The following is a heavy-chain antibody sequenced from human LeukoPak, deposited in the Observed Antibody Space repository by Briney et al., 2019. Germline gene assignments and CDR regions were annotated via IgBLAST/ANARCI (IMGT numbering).Heavy chain of an antibody. V-gene: IGHV5-51*01. CDR2: IYPADSDS. D-gene: IGHD5/OR15-5a*01. J-gene: IGHJ4*02. CDR1: GYYFPSYW. Sequence: GESLKISCKGSGYYFPSYWIAWVRQMPGKGLEWMGIIYPADSDSRYSPSFEGQVTLSVDKSTNTAYLEWSSLKVADTGVYYCARLNSDMVSSTWGQGTPVTVSS. CDR3: ARLNSDMVSST.